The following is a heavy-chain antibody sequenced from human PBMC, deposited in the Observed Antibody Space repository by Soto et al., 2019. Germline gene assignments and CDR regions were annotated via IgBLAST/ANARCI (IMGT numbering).Heavy chain of an antibody. CDR1: GFTFSSYG. J-gene: IGHJ4*02. CDR2: ISYDGSNK. V-gene: IGHV3-30*18. D-gene: IGHD5-18*01. Sequence: SLRLSCAASGFTFSSYGMHWVRQAPGKGLEWVAVISYDGSNKYYADSVKGRFTISRDNSKNTLYLQMNSLRAEDTAVYYCAKDRYSYGQGYFDYWGQGTLVTVSS. CDR3: AKDRYSYGQGYFDY.